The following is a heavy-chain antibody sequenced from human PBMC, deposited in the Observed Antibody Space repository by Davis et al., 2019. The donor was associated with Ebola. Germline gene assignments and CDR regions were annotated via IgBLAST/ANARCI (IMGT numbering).Heavy chain of an antibody. J-gene: IGHJ4*02. CDR2: ISGTGDST. Sequence: GGSLRLPCAASGFSFSSHVMSWVRQAPGKGLEWVSTISGTGDSTDYADSVKCRFTLSRDNSKNTLYLQMNSLRADDTAIYYCSKRIKAGAGAPSDYWGQGTLVTVSS. CDR1: GFSFSSHV. D-gene: IGHD6-13*01. V-gene: IGHV3-23*01. CDR3: SKRIKAGAGAPSDY.